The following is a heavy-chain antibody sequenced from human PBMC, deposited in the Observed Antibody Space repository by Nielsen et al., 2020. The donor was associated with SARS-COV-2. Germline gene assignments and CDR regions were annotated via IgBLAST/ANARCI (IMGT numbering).Heavy chain of an antibody. D-gene: IGHD5-18*01. Sequence: GESLKISCAASGFTFSSYSMNWVRQAPGKGLEWVSYISSSSSTIYYADSVKGRFTISRDNAKNSLYLQMNSLRDEDTAVYYCARTRSRGYSYGYTWYFDLWGRGTLVTVSS. CDR3: ARTRSRGYSYGYTWYFDL. CDR2: ISSSSSTI. CDR1: GFTFSSYS. J-gene: IGHJ2*01. V-gene: IGHV3-48*02.